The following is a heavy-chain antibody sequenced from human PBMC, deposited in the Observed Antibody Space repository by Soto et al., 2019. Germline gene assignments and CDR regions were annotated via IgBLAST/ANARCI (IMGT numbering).Heavy chain of an antibody. Sequence: GGSLRLSCAASGFTFSSYAMSWVRQAPGKGLEWVSAISGSGGSTYYADSVKGRFTISRDNSKNTLYLQMNSLRAEDTAVYYCAKDGHVTTVKPVAYFDYWGQGTLVTVSS. CDR1: GFTFSSYA. J-gene: IGHJ4*02. CDR2: ISGSGGST. CDR3: AKDGHVTTVKPVAYFDY. D-gene: IGHD4-4*01. V-gene: IGHV3-23*01.